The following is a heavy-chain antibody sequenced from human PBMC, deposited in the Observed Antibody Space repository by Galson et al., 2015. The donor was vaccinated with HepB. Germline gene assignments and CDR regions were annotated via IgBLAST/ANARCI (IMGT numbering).Heavy chain of an antibody. V-gene: IGHV1-69*13. CDR1: GGTFSSYA. CDR2: IIPMFGTA. Sequence: SVKVSCKASGGTFSSYAISWVRQAPGQGLEWMGGIIPMFGTANYVQKFQGRVTITADESTNTAYMELSSLRSEGTAVYYCARDPRNPSPGGMDVWGQGTTVTVAS. J-gene: IGHJ6*02. CDR3: ARDPRNPSPGGMDV.